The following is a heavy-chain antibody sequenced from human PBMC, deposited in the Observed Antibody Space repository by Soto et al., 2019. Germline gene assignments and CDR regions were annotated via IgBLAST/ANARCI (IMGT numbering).Heavy chain of an antibody. J-gene: IGHJ3*02. CDR1: GFTVSSNY. CDR3: AREIGYYDSNDSGDAFDI. CDR2: IYSDGST. V-gene: IGHV3-53*01. Sequence: GGSLRLSCAASGFTVSSNYMSWVRQAPGKGLEWVSVIYSDGSTYYADSVKGRFTISRDNSKNTLYLQMNSLRAEDTAVYYCAREIGYYDSNDSGDAFDIWGQGTMVTVSS. D-gene: IGHD3-22*01.